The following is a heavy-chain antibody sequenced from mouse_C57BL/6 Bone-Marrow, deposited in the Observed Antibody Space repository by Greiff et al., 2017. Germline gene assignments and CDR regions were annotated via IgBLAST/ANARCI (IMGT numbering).Heavy chain of an antibody. J-gene: IGHJ3*01. CDR2: ISSGGSYT. D-gene: IGHD5-1-1*01. Sequence: EVKLVESGGDLVKPGGSLKLSCAASGFTFSSYGMSWVRQTPDKRLEWVATISSGGSYTYYPDSVKGRFTISRDNAKNTLYLQMRSLKSEDTAMYYCARHEIATPWFAYWGQGTLVTVSA. V-gene: IGHV5-6*01. CDR1: GFTFSSYG. CDR3: ARHEIATPWFAY.